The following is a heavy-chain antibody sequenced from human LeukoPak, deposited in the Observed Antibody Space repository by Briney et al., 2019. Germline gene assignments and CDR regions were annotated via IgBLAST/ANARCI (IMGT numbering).Heavy chain of an antibody. CDR2: INPNSGGT. V-gene: IGHV1-2*02. CDR1: GYTFTGYY. Sequence: ASVKVSCKASGYTFTGYYMHWVRQAPGQGLEWMGWINPNSGGTNYALKFQGRVTMTRDTSISTAYMELSRLRSDDTAVYYCARVHSSSHINYWGQGTLVTVSS. CDR3: ARVHSSSHINY. D-gene: IGHD6-6*01. J-gene: IGHJ4*02.